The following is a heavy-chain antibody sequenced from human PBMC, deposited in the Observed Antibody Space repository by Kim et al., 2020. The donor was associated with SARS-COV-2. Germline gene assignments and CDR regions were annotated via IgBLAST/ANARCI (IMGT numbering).Heavy chain of an antibody. CDR3: ARDPVVADY. V-gene: IGHV1-18*01. D-gene: IGHD3-22*01. CDR2: GNT. J-gene: IGHJ4*02. Sequence: GNTNYAQKLQGRVTMTTDTSTSTAYMELRSLRSDDTAVYYCARDPVVADYWGQGTLVTVSS.